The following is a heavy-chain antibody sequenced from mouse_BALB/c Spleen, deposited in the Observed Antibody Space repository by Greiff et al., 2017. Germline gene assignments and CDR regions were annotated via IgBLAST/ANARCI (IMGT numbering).Heavy chain of an antibody. Sequence: DVQLVESGGGLVQPGGSLKLSCAASGFTFSSYTMSWVRQTPEKRLEWVAYISNGGGSTYYPDTVKGRFTISRDNAKNTLYLQMSSLKSEDTAMYYCARGSTSAWFAYWGQGTLVTVSA. CDR1: GFTFSSYT. J-gene: IGHJ3*01. CDR3: ARGSTSAWFAY. D-gene: IGHD5-5*01. CDR2: ISNGGGST. V-gene: IGHV5-12-2*01.